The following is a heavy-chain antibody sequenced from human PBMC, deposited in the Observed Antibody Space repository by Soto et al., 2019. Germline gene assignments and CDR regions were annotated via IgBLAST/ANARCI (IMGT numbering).Heavy chain of an antibody. CDR2: INTDASRT. D-gene: IGHD3-10*01. CDR1: GFTFSSYW. V-gene: IGHV3-74*01. J-gene: IGHJ6*03. CDR3: VRGASGRYYMDV. Sequence: EVQLVESGGGLAQPGGSLRLSCGASGFTFSSYWIHWVRQGPGKGLVWVSRINTDASRTNYADSVKGRFTISRDNAKNTVYLQVNSLRDEDTALYFCVRGASGRYYMDVWGKGTTVTVSS.